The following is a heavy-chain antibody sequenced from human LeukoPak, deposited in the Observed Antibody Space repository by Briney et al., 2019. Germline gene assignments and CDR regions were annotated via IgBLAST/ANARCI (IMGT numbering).Heavy chain of an antibody. J-gene: IGHJ6*02. CDR2: IYYSGGT. D-gene: IGHD3-3*01. CDR3: ARVTSDFYGMDV. Sequence: SETLSLTCTVSGGSISSGGYYWSWIRQHPGKGLEWIGYIYYSGGTYYNPSLKSRVTISVDTSKNQFSLKLSSVTAADTAVYYCARVTSDFYGMDVWGQGTTVTVSS. CDR1: GGSISSGGYY. V-gene: IGHV4-31*03.